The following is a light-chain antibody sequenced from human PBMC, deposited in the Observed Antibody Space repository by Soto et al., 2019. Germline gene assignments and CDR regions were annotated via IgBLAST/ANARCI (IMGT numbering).Light chain of an antibody. V-gene: IGKV3D-20*02. CDR2: GAS. CDR3: QQRSNWPLT. CDR1: QSVSSSY. J-gene: IGKJ4*01. Sequence: EIVLTQSPGTPSLSPGERATLSCRASQSVSSSYLAWYQQKPGQAPRLLIYGASSRATGIPARFSGSGSGTDFTLTISSLEPEDFAVYYCQQRSNWPLTFGGGTKVDIK.